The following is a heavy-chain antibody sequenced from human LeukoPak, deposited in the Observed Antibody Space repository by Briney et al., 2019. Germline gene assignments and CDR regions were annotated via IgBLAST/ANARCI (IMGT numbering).Heavy chain of an antibody. D-gene: IGHD6-19*01. V-gene: IGHV4-34*01. CDR3: ARSGPRYSSGWYRGYYFDY. J-gene: IGHJ4*02. CDR1: GGSISSYY. CDR2: INHSGST. Sequence: PSETLSLTCTVSGGSISSYYWSWIRQPPGKGLEWIGEINHSGSTNYNPSLKSRVTISVDTPKNQFSLKLSSVTAADTAVYYCARSGPRYSSGWYRGYYFDYWGQGTLVTFSS.